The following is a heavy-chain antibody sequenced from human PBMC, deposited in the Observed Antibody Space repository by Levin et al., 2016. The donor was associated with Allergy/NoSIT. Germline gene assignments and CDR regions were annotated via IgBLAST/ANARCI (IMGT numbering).Heavy chain of an antibody. V-gene: IGHV3-21*01. Sequence: GESLKISCAASGFTFTSYSMNWVRQAPGKGLEWVSSISRSSSYIYYADSVKGRFTISRDNAKNSLYLQMNSLRAEDTAVYYCARAYCSSTSCYDPYGMDVWGQGTTVTVSS. J-gene: IGHJ6*02. D-gene: IGHD2-2*01. CDR1: GFTFTSYS. CDR3: ARAYCSSTSCYDPYGMDV. CDR2: ISRSSSYI.